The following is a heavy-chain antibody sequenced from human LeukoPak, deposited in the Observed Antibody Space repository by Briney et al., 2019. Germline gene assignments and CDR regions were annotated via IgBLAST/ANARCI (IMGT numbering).Heavy chain of an antibody. CDR2: INHSGST. V-gene: IGHV4-34*01. J-gene: IGHJ4*02. D-gene: IGHD3-22*01. CDR3: ARRSDTSGYYDDY. CDR1: GFTFSDYS. Sequence: GSLRLSCAASGFTFSDYSMSWIRQPPGKGLEWIGEINHSGSTNYNPSLKSRVTISVDTSKNQFSLKLSSVTAADTAAYYCARRSDTSGYYDDYWGQGTLVTVSS.